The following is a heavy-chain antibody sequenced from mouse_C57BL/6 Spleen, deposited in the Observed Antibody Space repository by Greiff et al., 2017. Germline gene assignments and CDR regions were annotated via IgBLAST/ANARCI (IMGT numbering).Heavy chain of an antibody. J-gene: IGHJ4*01. D-gene: IGHD1-1*01. CDR3: ARVDGSSLYYAMDY. Sequence: QVQLQQSGAELARPGASVKLSCKASGYTFTSYGISWVKQRTGQGLEWIGEIYPRSGNTYYNEKFKGKATLTADKSSSTAYMELRSLTSEDSAVYFCARVDGSSLYYAMDYWGQGTSVTVSS. V-gene: IGHV1-81*01. CDR1: GYTFTSYG. CDR2: IYPRSGNT.